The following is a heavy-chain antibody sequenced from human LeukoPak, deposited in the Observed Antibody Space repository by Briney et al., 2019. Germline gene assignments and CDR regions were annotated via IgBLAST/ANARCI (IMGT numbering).Heavy chain of an antibody. Sequence: PPETLSLTCTVSGGSIGSYYWIWIRQPPGKGLEWIGYIYSSGNTNYNPSLKSRVTISVDTSKNQFSLKLSSVTAADTAVYYCARGRAKYDSTGYYYWGQGTLVTVSS. J-gene: IGHJ4*02. CDR1: GGSIGSYY. CDR2: IYSSGNT. V-gene: IGHV4-59*01. CDR3: ARGRAKYDSTGYYY. D-gene: IGHD3-22*01.